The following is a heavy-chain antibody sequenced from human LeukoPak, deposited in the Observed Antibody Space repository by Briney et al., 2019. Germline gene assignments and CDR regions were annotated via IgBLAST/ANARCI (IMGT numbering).Heavy chain of an antibody. J-gene: IGHJ6*03. CDR1: GDSVSSNSAA. CDR2: TYYRSKWYD. D-gene: IGHD3-22*01. V-gene: IGHV6-1*01. Sequence: SQTLSLTCAISGDSVSSNSAAWNWIRQSPSRGLEWLGRTYYRSKWYDDYAVSVKSRITINPDTSKNQFSLKLSSVTAADTAVYYCARSISGGYDSSGYYYAYYYYMDVWGKGTTVTVSS. CDR3: ARSISGGYDSSGYYYAYYYYMDV.